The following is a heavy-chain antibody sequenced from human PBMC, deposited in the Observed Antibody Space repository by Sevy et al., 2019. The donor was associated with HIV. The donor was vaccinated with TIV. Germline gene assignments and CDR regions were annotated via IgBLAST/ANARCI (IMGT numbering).Heavy chain of an antibody. D-gene: IGHD5-12*01. CDR1: GGSISNSDSY. J-gene: IGHJ4*02. V-gene: IGHV4-30-4*02. CDR2: IHYTGGT. CDR3: ASKRGYNHGPFDY. Sequence: SETLSLTCTVSGGSISNSDSYWSWIRQPTGKGLEWIGYIHYTGGTYYNPFLKSRVAMSVDTSEKQFSLKLSSMTEADTAVYYCASKRGYNHGPFDYWGQGTLVTVSS.